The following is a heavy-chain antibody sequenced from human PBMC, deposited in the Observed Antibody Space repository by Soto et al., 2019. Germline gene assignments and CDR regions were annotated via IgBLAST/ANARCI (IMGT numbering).Heavy chain of an antibody. CDR2: IWHDGNEK. CDR1: GFTFSDYG. D-gene: IGHD3-16*01. Sequence: QVQLVESGGGVVQPGRSLRLSCAASGFTFSDYGMHWFRQTPGKGLEWVALIWHDGNEKYYADSAKGRFTVSRDNSKNTLYLQMNSLRAEDTALYYCAREFGQYGNYRFDPWGQGTLVAVSS. V-gene: IGHV3-33*01. J-gene: IGHJ5*02. CDR3: AREFGQYGNYRFDP.